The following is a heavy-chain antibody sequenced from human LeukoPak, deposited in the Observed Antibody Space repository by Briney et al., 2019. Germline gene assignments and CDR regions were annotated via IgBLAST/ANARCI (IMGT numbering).Heavy chain of an antibody. J-gene: IGHJ4*02. CDR1: GFTFSSYS. D-gene: IGHD4-17*01. CDR3: ATNYGVLPFDY. V-gene: IGHV3-48*04. CDR2: ISSSSSTI. Sequence: GGSLRLSCAASGFTFSSYSMNWVRQAPGKGLEWVSYISSSSSTIYYADSVKGRFTISRDNAKNSLYLQMNSLRAEDTAVYYCATNYGVLPFDYWGQGTLVTVSS.